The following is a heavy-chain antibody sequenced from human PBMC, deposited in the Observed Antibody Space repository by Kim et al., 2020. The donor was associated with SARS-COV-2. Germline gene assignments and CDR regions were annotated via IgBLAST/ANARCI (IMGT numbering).Heavy chain of an antibody. CDR2: IIPIFGTA. J-gene: IGHJ6*02. V-gene: IGHV1-69*13. CDR3: ARDLCGGFCPFWSGYGMDV. Sequence: SVKVSCKASGGTFSSYAISWVRQAPGQGLEWMGGIIPIFGTANYAQKFQGRVTITADESTSTAYMELSSLRSEDTAVYYCARDLCGGFCPFWSGYGMDVWGQGTTVTVSS. CDR1: GGTFSSYA. D-gene: IGHD3-3*01.